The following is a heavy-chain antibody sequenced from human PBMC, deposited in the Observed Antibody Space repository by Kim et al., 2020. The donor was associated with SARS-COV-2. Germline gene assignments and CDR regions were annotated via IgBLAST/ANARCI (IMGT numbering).Heavy chain of an antibody. J-gene: IGHJ4*02. CDR3: ARGYYDSSGYYP. V-gene: IGHV3-30*03. D-gene: IGHD3-22*01. Sequence: YADSVKCRFTISRDKRKHTLYLQLNSLKAEDTAVYYCARGYYDSSGYYPWGQGTPVTVAS.